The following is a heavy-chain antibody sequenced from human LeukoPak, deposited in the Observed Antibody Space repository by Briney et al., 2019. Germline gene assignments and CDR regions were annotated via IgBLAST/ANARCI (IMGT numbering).Heavy chain of an antibody. CDR2: IIPIFATA. J-gene: IGHJ4*02. D-gene: IGHD6-13*01. CDR3: ARYLYSSSHNFDY. V-gene: IGHV1-69*13. CDR1: GGTFNSYA. Sequence: SVKVSCKASGGTFNSYAISWVRQAPGQGLEWMGGIIPIFATANYAQKFQGRVTITADESTSTAYMELSSLRSEDTAVYYCARYLYSSSHNFDYWGQGTLVTVSS.